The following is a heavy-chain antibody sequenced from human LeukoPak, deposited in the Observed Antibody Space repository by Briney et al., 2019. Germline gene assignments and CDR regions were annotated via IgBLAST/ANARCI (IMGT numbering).Heavy chain of an antibody. J-gene: IGHJ4*02. V-gene: IGHV1-24*01. CDR3: ATELGYCSSTSCPLGY. CDR1: GYTLIELS. D-gene: IGHD2-2*01. CDR2: FDPEDGET. Sequence: GASVKVSCKVSGYTLIELSMHWVRQAPGKGLEWMGGFDPEDGETIYAQKFQGRVTMTEDTSTDTAYMELSSLRSEDTAVYYCATELGYCSSTSCPLGYWGQGTLVTVSS.